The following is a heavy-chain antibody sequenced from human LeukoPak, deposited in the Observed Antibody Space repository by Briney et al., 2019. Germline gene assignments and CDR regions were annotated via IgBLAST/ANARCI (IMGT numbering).Heavy chain of an antibody. D-gene: IGHD3-22*01. CDR1: GFPFSSYA. CDR3: AKIRFYYDSSFDYWYFDL. Sequence: GGSLRLSCAASGFPFSSYAMGWVRQAARKGLEWVSAITASSGGTYYADSVKGRFTISRDNSKNTLYLQINSLRAEDAAIYYCAKIRFYYDSSFDYWYFDLWGRGTLVTVSS. CDR2: ITASSGGT. V-gene: IGHV3-23*01. J-gene: IGHJ2*01.